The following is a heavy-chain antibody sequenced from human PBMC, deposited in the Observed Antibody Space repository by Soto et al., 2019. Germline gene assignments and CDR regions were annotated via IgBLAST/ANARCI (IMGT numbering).Heavy chain of an antibody. J-gene: IGHJ3*02. D-gene: IGHD2-2*01. Sequence: QVQLQQWGAGLLKPSETLSLTCAVYGGSFSGYYWTWIRQTPGKGLEWIGEINYSGSTNYKPSLKSRVTISADTSKKQFSLNVTSVTAADTAVYYCARGECSSNYCFTRWALDIWGQGTVVTVSS. V-gene: IGHV4-34*01. CDR2: INYSGST. CDR3: ARGECSSNYCFTRWALDI. CDR1: GGSFSGYY.